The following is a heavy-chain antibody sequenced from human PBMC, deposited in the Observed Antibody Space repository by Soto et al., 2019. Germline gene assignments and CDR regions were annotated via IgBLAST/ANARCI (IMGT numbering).Heavy chain of an antibody. CDR1: GFTFSTNS. V-gene: IGHV3-48*01. CDR3: ARVDVLRYFDWSSSFDY. J-gene: IGHJ4*02. Sequence: EVQLVESGGGLVQPGGSLRLSCAASGFTFSTNSMIWVRQAPGKGLEWVSYISRISSTIYYADSVKGRFTISRDNAKNSLYLQMNSLRAEDTAVYYCARVDVLRYFDWSSSFDYWGQGTLVTVSS. CDR2: ISRISSTI. D-gene: IGHD3-9*01.